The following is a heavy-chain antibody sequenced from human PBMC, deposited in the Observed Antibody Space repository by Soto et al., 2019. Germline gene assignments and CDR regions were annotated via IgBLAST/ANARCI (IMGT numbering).Heavy chain of an antibody. J-gene: IGHJ3*01. CDR1: GGAFISYA. CDR3: ARDRLPYYASAARDAFDF. Sequence: XAVEASYPASGGAFISYASDGVRPSPRQGLECVGGMLPIFGPANYAQKCQGTVTITEDEYTSTAYMELSSLRYEDMAVYYWARDRLPYYASAARDAFDFWGQGTMVTVSS. D-gene: IGHD1-26*01. CDR2: MLPIFGPA. V-gene: IGHV1-69*13.